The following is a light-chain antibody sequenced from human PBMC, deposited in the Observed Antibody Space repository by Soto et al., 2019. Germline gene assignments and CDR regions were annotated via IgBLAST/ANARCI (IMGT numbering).Light chain of an antibody. V-gene: IGKV3-11*01. CDR3: QQSSGSPPFT. CDR1: QSVFGY. Sequence: VLTQSPATLSLSPGDRATLSCRASQSVFGYLAWYQHKPGQAPRLLSYDAYKRATGVPARFSGSGSETVFTLIISSLEPEDFAVYYWQQSSGSPPFTFGEGTRVEIK. CDR2: DAY. J-gene: IGKJ4*01.